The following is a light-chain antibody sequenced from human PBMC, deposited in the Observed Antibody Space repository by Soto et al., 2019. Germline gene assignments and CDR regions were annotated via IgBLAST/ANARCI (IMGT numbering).Light chain of an antibody. CDR3: QQYTNWPVT. J-gene: IGKJ4*01. V-gene: IGKV3-15*01. Sequence: VVMSQSPATLSVSSGESATLSCRASQSVSRSLAWYQQRPGQAPRLLIYGASIRAPGIPGRISGSGSGTDFTLTITSLQSEHIAVYYCQQYTNWPVTFGGGTKVDI. CDR2: GAS. CDR1: QSVSRS.